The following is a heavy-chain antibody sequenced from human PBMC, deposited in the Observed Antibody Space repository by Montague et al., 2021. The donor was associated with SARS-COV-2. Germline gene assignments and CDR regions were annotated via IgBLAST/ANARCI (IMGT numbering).Heavy chain of an antibody. CDR1: GFTFSHYA. J-gene: IGHJ4*02. Sequence: SLRLSCAASGFTFSHYAMNWVRQAPGKGLEWVAFVSYDGDNKFYAESVKGRFSISRDKAKNTLNLEVHSLRPDDTAVYYCARGRGPETGYHFGYWGQGTLVTVSS. CDR3: ARGRGPETGYHFGY. D-gene: IGHD3-9*01. V-gene: IGHV3-30-3*01. CDR2: VSYDGDNK.